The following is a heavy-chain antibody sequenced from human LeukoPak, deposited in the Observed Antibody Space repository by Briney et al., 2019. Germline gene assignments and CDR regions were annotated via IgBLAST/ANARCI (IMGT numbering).Heavy chain of an antibody. V-gene: IGHV1-69*06. CDR1: GGTFSSYA. D-gene: IGHD1-26*01. Sequence: GASVKVSCKASGGTFSSYAISWVRQAPGQGLEWMGGIIPIFGTANYAQKFQGRVTITADKSTSTAYMELSSLRSEDTAVYYCARDPRVGAGPDAFDIWGQGTMVTVSS. CDR2: IIPIFGTA. CDR3: ARDPRVGAGPDAFDI. J-gene: IGHJ3*02.